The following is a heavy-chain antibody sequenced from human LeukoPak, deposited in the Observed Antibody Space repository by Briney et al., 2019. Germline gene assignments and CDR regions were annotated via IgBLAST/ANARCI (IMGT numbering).Heavy chain of an antibody. D-gene: IGHD2-21*01. Sequence: PGGSLRLSCAASGFTFSSYEMNWVRQAPGKGLEWVSYISSSGSTIYYADSVKGRFTISRDNAKNSLYLQMSSLRAEDTALYYCARAFKYSMSGYYFDYWGQGTLVTVSS. CDR1: GFTFSSYE. V-gene: IGHV3-48*03. CDR2: ISSSGSTI. CDR3: ARAFKYSMSGYYFDY. J-gene: IGHJ4*02.